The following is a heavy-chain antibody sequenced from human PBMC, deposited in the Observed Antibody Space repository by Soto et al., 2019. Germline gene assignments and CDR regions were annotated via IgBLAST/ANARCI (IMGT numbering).Heavy chain of an antibody. CDR1: GFTFSSYW. V-gene: IGHV3-74*01. CDR3: ARVYTMTVYKSSSFDY. J-gene: IGHJ4*02. Sequence: LRLSCAASGFTFSSYWMHWVRQAPGKGLVWVSRINSDGSSTSYADSVKGRFTISRDNAKNTLYLQMNSLRAEDTAVYYCARVYTMTVYKSSSFDYWGQGTLVTVSS. CDR2: INSDGSST. D-gene: IGHD3-22*01.